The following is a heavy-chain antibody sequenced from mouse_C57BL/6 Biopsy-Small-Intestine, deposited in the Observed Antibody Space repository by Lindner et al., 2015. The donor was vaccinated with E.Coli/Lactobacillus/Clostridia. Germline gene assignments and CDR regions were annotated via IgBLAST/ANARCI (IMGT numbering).Heavy chain of an antibody. Sequence: VQLQESGPELVKPGASVKISCKASGHSFTGYYMHWVKQSHGNILDWIGYIYPYNGLSSYNHKFKGKATLTVDKSSSTAYLELRSLTSEDSAVYYCTNFPGVAYGYFDVWGTGTTVTVST. CDR2: IYPYNGLS. D-gene: IGHD1-1*01. J-gene: IGHJ1*03. CDR3: TNFPGVAYGYFDV. CDR1: GHSFTGYY. V-gene: IGHV1-31*01.